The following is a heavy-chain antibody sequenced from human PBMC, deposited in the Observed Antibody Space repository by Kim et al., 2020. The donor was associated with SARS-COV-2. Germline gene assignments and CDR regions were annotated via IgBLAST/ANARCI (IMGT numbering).Heavy chain of an antibody. J-gene: IGHJ4*02. CDR1: GGSISSSSYY. V-gene: IGHV4-39*01. CDR2: IYYSGST. D-gene: IGHD1-26*01. Sequence: SETLSLTCTVSGGSISSSSYYWGWIRQPPGKGLEWIGSIYYSGSTYYNPSLKSRVTISVDTSKNQFSLKLSSVTAADTAVYYCARHGVGGWELLRGFDYWGQGTLVTVSS. CDR3: ARHGVGGWELLRGFDY.